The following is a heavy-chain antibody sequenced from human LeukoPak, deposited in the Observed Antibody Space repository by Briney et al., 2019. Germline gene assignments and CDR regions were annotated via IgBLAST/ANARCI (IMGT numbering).Heavy chain of an antibody. CDR3: AREVAYWRMIDL. J-gene: IGHJ5*02. CDR2: INPNSGGT. CDR1: GYTFTGYY. Sequence: GASVKVSCKASGYTFTGYYMHWVRQAPGQGLEGMGRINPNSGGTNYARKFQGRVTMTRDTSISTAYMELSRLRSDDTAVYYCAREVAYWRMIDLWGQGTLVTVSS. D-gene: IGHD2-8*02. V-gene: IGHV1-2*06.